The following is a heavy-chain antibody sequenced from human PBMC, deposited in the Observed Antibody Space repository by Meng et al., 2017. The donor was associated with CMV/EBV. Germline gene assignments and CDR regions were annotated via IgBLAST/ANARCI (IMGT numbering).Heavy chain of an antibody. CDR3: ARDASSGRLTVDY. V-gene: IGHV1-18*01. CDR2: ISAYHGNT. D-gene: IGHD3-22*01. Sequence: SEAEMKKPGPSVKVPCHASRYPFTPYGITWVRQAPGQSLEWMGWISAYHGNTNYAQNLQDRVSMTTDTSTSTVYMELSSLRSDDTAVYYCARDASSGRLTVDYWGQGTLVTVSS. J-gene: IGHJ4*02. CDR1: RYPFTPYG.